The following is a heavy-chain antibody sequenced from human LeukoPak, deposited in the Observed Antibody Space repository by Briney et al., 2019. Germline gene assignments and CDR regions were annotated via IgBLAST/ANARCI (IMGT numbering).Heavy chain of an antibody. CDR1: GGSFSGYY. D-gene: IGHD6-13*01. V-gene: IGHV4-34*01. CDR2: INHSGST. CDR3: ARVRRSRSWHDWFDP. J-gene: IGHJ5*02. Sequence: SETLSLTCAVYGGSFSGYYWSWIRQPPGKGLEWIGEINHSGSTNYNPSLKSRVTISVDTSKNQFSLKLSSVTAADTAVYYCARVRRSRSWHDWFDPWGQGTLVTVSS.